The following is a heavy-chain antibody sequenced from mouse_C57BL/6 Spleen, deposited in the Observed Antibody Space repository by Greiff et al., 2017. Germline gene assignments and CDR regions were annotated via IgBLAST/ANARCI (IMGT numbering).Heavy chain of an antibody. J-gene: IGHJ1*03. CDR3: ARFYGSSYWYFDV. CDR1: GYTFTSYW. V-gene: IGHV1-69*01. D-gene: IGHD1-1*01. CDR2: IDPSDSYT. Sequence: LVMPGASVKLSCKASGYTFTSYWMHWVKQRPGQGLEWIGEIDPSDSYTNYNQKFKGKSTLTVDKSSSTAYMQLSSLTSEDSAVYYCARFYGSSYWYFDVWGTGTTVTVSS.